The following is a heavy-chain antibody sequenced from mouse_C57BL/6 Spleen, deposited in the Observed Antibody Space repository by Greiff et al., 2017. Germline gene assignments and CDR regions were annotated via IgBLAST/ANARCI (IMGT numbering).Heavy chain of an antibody. CDR1: GYTFTSYG. J-gene: IGHJ2*01. D-gene: IGHD2-4*01. V-gene: IGHV1-81*01. CDR3: ARKEDLYDYGGYFDY. CDR2: IYPRSGNT. Sequence: VQLQQSGAELARPGASVKLSCKASGYTFTSYGISWVKQRTGQGLEWIGEIYPRSGNTYYNEKFKGKATLTADKSSSTAYMELRSLTSEDSAVYYCARKEDLYDYGGYFDYWGQGTTLTVSS.